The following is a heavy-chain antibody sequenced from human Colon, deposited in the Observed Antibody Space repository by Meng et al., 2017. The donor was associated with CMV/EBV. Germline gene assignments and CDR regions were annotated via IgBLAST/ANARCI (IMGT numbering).Heavy chain of an antibody. CDR3: ARSGYDFWSGYYNMYYFDY. Sequence: GSLRLSCTVSGGSINTYYWSWIRQPPGKGLEWIGYIYYTGSTKYNPSLKSRVTISIDTSKNQFSLKVSSVTAADTAVYYCARSGYDFWSGYYNMYYFDYWGQGTLVTVSS. CDR1: GGSINTYY. V-gene: IGHV4-59*01. D-gene: IGHD3-3*01. CDR2: IYYTGST. J-gene: IGHJ4*02.